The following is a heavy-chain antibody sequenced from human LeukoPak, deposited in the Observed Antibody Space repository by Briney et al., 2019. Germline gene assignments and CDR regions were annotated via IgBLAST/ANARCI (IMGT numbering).Heavy chain of an antibody. CDR2: ISSSSSTI. V-gene: IGHV3-48*01. CDR1: GFTFSTYS. Sequence: GGSLRLSCAASGFTFSTYSMNWVRQAPGKGLEWVSYISSSSSTIYYADSVKGRFTISRDNAKNSLYLQMNSLRAEDTAVYYCARGKYYYDSSGWGDYYYMDVWGKGTTVTVSS. D-gene: IGHD3-22*01. CDR3: ARGKYYYDSSGWGDYYYMDV. J-gene: IGHJ6*03.